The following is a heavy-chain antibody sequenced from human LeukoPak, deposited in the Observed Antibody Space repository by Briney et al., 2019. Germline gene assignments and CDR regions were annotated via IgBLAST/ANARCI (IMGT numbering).Heavy chain of an antibody. CDR3: ARDHLIQHFYYNYYYYMDV. D-gene: IGHD3-3*02. CDR2: IIPIFGTA. J-gene: IGHJ6*03. Sequence: SVKVSCKASGGTFSSYAISWVRQAPGQGLEWMGRIIPIFGTANYAQKFQGRVTITTDESTSTAYMELSSLRSEDTAVYYCARDHLIQHFYYNYYYYMDVWGKGTTVTVSS. CDR1: GGTFSSYA. V-gene: IGHV1-69*05.